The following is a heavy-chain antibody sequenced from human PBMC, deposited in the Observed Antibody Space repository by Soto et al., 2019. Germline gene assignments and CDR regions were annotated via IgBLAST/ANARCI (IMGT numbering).Heavy chain of an antibody. CDR1: GGTFSSYA. V-gene: IGHV1-69*13. CDR2: IIPIFGTA. J-gene: IGHJ6*02. Sequence: SVKVSCKASGGTFSSYAISWVRQAPGQGLEWMGGIIPIFGTANYAQKFQGRVTITADESTSTAYMELSSLRSEDTAVYYCAREDLHIHLSYYYGMDVWGQGTTVTVSS. D-gene: IGHD3-3*01. CDR3: AREDLHIHLSYYYGMDV.